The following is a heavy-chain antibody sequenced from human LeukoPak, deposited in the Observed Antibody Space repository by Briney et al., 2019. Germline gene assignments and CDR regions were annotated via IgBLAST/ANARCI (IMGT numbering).Heavy chain of an antibody. Sequence: ASVKVSCKASDYTFTSYGTSWVRQAPGQGLEWMGWISAYNGNTNYAQKLQGRVTMTTDTSTSTAYMELRSLRSDDTAVYYCAREFLNYDILTGYYFDYWGQGTLVTVSS. V-gene: IGHV1-18*01. D-gene: IGHD3-9*01. CDR3: AREFLNYDILTGYYFDY. CDR1: DYTFTSYG. CDR2: ISAYNGNT. J-gene: IGHJ4*02.